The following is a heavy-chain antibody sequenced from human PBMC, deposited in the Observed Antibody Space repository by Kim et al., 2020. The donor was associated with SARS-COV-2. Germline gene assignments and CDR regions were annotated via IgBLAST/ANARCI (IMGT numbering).Heavy chain of an antibody. Sequence: SETLSLTCAVYGGSFSGYYWSWIRQPPGKGLEWIGEINHSGSTNYNPSLKSRVTISVDTSKNQFSLKLSSVTAADTAVYYCARPDYGDYSIRNYYFDYWGQGTLVTVSS. J-gene: IGHJ4*02. D-gene: IGHD4-17*01. CDR3: ARPDYGDYSIRNYYFDY. CDR2: INHSGST. V-gene: IGHV4-34*01. CDR1: GGSFSGYY.